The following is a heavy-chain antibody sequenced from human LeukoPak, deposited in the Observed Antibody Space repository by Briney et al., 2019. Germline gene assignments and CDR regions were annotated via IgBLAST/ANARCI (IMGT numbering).Heavy chain of an antibody. CDR3: ARDRLRYFDWPYRGYYYYGMDV. J-gene: IGHJ6*02. CDR2: ISAYNGNT. V-gene: IGHV1-18*01. CDR1: GYTFTSYG. Sequence: GASVKVSCKASGYTFTSYGISWVRQAPGQGLEWMGWISAYNGNTNYAQKLQGRVTMTTDTSTSTAYMELRSLRSDDTAVYYCARDRLRYFDWPYRGYYYYGMDVWGQGTTVTVSS. D-gene: IGHD3-9*01.